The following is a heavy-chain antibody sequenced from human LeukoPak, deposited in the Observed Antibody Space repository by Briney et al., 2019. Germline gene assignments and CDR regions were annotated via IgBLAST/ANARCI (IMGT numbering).Heavy chain of an antibody. J-gene: IGHJ4*02. CDR3: AKDFGNYISGFNY. D-gene: IGHD3-22*01. V-gene: IGHV3-23*01. CDR2: ISHSGGST. Sequence: GGSLRLSCAASGFSFNTYAMSWVRQTPEKGLEWVPGISHSGGSTYYAASVKGRFTISRDRSKNTVYLQMNGLRAEDTAVYYCAKDFGNYISGFNYWGQGTLVTVSS. CDR1: GFSFNTYA.